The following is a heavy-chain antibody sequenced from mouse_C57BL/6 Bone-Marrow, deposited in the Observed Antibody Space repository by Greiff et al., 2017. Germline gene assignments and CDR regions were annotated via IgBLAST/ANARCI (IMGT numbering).Heavy chain of an antibody. Sequence: VQLKESGPELVKPGASVKISCKASGYSFTGYYMHWVKQSSEKSLEWIGEINPSTGGTSYNQKFKGKATLTVDKSSSTAYMQLKSLTSEDSAVYYCATALRDFDYWGQGTTLTVSS. CDR2: INPSTGGT. D-gene: IGHD1-1*01. CDR1: GYSFTGYY. CDR3: ATALRDFDY. V-gene: IGHV1-43*01. J-gene: IGHJ2*01.